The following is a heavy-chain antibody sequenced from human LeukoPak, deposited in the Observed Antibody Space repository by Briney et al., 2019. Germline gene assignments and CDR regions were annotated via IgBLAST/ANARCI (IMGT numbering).Heavy chain of an antibody. CDR3: AKDHTIRSFDS. CDR1: GYTFIGYY. V-gene: IGHV1-2*02. Sequence: ASVKVSCKASGYTFIGYYMHWVRQAPGQGLEWMGWINPNSGGTNYAQKFQGRATMTRDRSISTAYMELSRLRSDDTAVYYCAKDHTIRSFDSWGQGTPVTVSS. J-gene: IGHJ4*02. CDR2: INPNSGGT. D-gene: IGHD1-14*01.